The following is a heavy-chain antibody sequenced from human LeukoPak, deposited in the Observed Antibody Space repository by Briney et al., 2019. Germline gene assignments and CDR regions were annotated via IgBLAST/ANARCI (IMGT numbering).Heavy chain of an antibody. CDR1: GYTFTRYA. V-gene: IGHV7-4-1*02. CDR3: ARWDAGWGNDY. Sequence: ASVNVSCKASGYTFTRYAMNWVRQAPGQGLEWMGWINTNTGNPTYAQGFTGRFVFSLGTSVSTAYLQISSLKAEDTAVYYCARWDAGWGNDYWGQDTLVTVSS. D-gene: IGHD3-16*01. J-gene: IGHJ4*02. CDR2: INTNTGNP.